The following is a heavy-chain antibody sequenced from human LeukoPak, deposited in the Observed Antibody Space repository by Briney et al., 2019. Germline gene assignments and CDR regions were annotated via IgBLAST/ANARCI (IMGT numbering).Heavy chain of an antibody. CDR1: GYTFTSYY. CDR2: INPSGGST. V-gene: IGHV1-46*01. Sequence: ASVNVSCKASGYTFTSYYMHWVRQAPGQGLEWMGIINPSGGSTSYAQKFQGRVTVTRDTSTSTVHMELSGLRSEDTAVYYCARDQEAFDYWGQGTLVTVSS. J-gene: IGHJ4*02. CDR3: ARDQEAFDY.